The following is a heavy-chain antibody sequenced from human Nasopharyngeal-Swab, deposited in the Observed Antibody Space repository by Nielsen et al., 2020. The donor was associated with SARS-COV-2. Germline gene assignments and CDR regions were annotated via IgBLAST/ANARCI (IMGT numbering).Heavy chain of an antibody. D-gene: IGHD3-10*01. Sequence: GGSLRLSCAPSGFTFDDYAMHWVRQAPGKGLEWVSGISLNSGSIGYADSVKGRFTISRDNAKNSLYLQMNSLRAEDTALYYCANQLYYGSVNFDYWGQGTLVTVSS. CDR1: GFTFDDYA. V-gene: IGHV3-9*01. CDR2: ISLNSGSI. J-gene: IGHJ4*02. CDR3: ANQLYYGSVNFDY.